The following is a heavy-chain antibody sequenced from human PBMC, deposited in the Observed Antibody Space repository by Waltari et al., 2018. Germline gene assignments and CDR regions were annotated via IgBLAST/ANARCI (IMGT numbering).Heavy chain of an antibody. CDR1: GFSLSHFG. Sequence: QVQLVESGGGVVQHGMSLRLSCAASGFSLSHFGMHWGRQAPGKGLEWVALASFDGSTTYYADSVRGRFTISRDNSKNTLYLDINTLRVDDTAIYYCAKDAFGNTYLDHWGQGTLVTVSS. J-gene: IGHJ5*02. V-gene: IGHV3-30*18. D-gene: IGHD3-10*01. CDR2: ASFDGSTT. CDR3: AKDAFGNTYLDH.